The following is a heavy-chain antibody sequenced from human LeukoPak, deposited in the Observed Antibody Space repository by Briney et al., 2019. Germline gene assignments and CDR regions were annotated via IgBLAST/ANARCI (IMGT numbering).Heavy chain of an antibody. Sequence: ASVKVSCKASGYTFTGYYIHWVRQAPGQGLEWMGWINPNNGGTNYAQKFQGRVTMTRDTSISTAYTELNRLTSDDTAVYYCARDKYTGYETFDYWGQGTPVTVSS. CDR2: INPNNGGT. V-gene: IGHV1-2*02. CDR1: GYTFTGYY. CDR3: ARDKYTGYETFDY. J-gene: IGHJ4*02. D-gene: IGHD5-12*01.